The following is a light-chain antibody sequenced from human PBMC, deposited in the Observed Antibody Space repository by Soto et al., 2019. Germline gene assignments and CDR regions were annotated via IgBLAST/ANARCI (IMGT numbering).Light chain of an antibody. Sequence: EIVMTQSPATLSVSPGERATLSCRTSQSVSNNLAWYQQKFGQAPRLLIYGASTRATCIPTRFSGSGSGTEFTLTISSLQSEDFAVYYCQHYDNWPPWTFGQGTKVEVK. CDR2: GAS. J-gene: IGKJ1*01. V-gene: IGKV3-15*01. CDR3: QHYDNWPPWT. CDR1: QSVSNN.